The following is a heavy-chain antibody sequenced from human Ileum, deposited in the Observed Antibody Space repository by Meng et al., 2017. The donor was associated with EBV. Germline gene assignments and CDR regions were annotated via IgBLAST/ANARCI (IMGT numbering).Heavy chain of an antibody. Sequence: QVQLQQSGPGLVRPSETLSLTCTVSGASVTSSGYYWSCLRQSPGKGLEWLGYVNYNGDSTYNPSLKSRVTIFIDTSKKQFYLNLTSATAADTAIYYCARDLRVGGAFDYWGQGTLVTVSS. D-gene: IGHD1-26*01. J-gene: IGHJ4*02. V-gene: IGHV4-61*08. CDR2: VNYNGDS. CDR1: GASVTSSGYY. CDR3: ARDLRVGGAFDY.